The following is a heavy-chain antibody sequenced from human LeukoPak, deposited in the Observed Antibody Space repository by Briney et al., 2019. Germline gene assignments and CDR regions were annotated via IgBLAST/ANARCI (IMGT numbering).Heavy chain of an antibody. CDR1: GFTFSSYG. CDR3: ARDFRFLEDC. J-gene: IGHJ4*02. V-gene: IGHV3-7*01. Sequence: PGGTLRLSCAASGFTFSSYGMSWVRQAPGKGLEWVGNIKGDGSEKYYVDPVKGRFTISRDNAKNSLYLQMNSLRAEDTAVYYCARDFRFLEDCWGQGTLVTVSS. CDR2: IKGDGSEK. D-gene: IGHD3-3*01.